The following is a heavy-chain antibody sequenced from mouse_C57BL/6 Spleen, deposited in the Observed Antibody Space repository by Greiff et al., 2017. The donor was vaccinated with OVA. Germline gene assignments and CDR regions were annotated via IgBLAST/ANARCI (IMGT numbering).Heavy chain of an antibody. CDR1: GYTFTSYW. Sequence: VQLQQPGAELVKPGASVKLSCKASGYTFTSYWMHWVKQRPGQGLEWIGMIHPNSGSTKYNEKFKSKATLTVDKSSSTAYMQLSSLTSEDSAVYYGARDYGSRFDYWGQGTTLTVSS. J-gene: IGHJ2*01. CDR3: ARDYGSRFDY. V-gene: IGHV1-64*01. D-gene: IGHD1-1*01. CDR2: IHPNSGST.